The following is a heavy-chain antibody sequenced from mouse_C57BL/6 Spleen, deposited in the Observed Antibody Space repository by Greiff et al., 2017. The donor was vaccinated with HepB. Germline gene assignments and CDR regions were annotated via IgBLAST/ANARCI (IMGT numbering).Heavy chain of an antibody. CDR3: AREVQLRLHWFAY. CDR2: IDPSDSYT. Sequence: QVQLQQPGAELVMPGASVKLSCKASGYTFTSYWMHWVKQRPGQGLEWIGEIDPSDSYTNYNQKFKGKSTLTVDKSSSTAYMQLSSLTSEDSAVYYCAREVQLRLHWFAYWGQGTLVTVSA. J-gene: IGHJ3*01. CDR1: GYTFTSYW. D-gene: IGHD3-2*02. V-gene: IGHV1-69*01.